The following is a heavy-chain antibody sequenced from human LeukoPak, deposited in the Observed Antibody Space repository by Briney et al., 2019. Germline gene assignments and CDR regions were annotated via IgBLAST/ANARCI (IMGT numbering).Heavy chain of an antibody. CDR3: AKDLGRRARYGSGNYAFDI. Sequence: GGSLTLSCGASGFTFRSHAMIWVPQAPGKGREWGLAISGSGGNTYYPDSVTGRFTISRDNSKNALYLQMNSLRAEDTAVYYCAKDLGRRARYGSGNYAFDIWGQGAMVSVSS. V-gene: IGHV3-23*01. J-gene: IGHJ3*02. CDR2: ISGSGGNT. CDR1: GFTFRSHA. D-gene: IGHD3-10*01.